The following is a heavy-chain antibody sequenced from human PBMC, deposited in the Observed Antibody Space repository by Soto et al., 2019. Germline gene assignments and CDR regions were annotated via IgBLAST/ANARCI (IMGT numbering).Heavy chain of an antibody. CDR2: IKSKTDGGTT. CDR3: TTDRFGGVIVY. J-gene: IGHJ4*02. D-gene: IGHD3-16*02. V-gene: IGHV3-15*07. CDR1: GFTFSNAW. Sequence: KQSQTLSLTCAASGFTFSNAWMNWVRQAPGKGLEWVGRIKSKTDGGTTDYAAPVKGRFTISRDDSKNTLYLQMNSLKTEDTAVYYCTTDRFGGVIVYWGQGTLVTVSS.